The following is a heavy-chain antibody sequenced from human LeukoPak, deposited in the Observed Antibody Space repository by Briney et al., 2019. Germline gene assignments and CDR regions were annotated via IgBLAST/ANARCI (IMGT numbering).Heavy chain of an antibody. CDR1: SFSVSSNY. Sequence: GGSLRLSCAASSFSVSSNYMTWVRQAPGKGLECVSVIYSGGSTYYADSVKGRFTISRDNSKNTLYLQMNSLRAEDTAVYFCASTGDTGYCSSTSCCFDYWGQGILVTVSS. J-gene: IGHJ4*02. D-gene: IGHD2-2*01. CDR3: ASTGDTGYCSSTSCCFDY. V-gene: IGHV3-53*01. CDR2: IYSGGST.